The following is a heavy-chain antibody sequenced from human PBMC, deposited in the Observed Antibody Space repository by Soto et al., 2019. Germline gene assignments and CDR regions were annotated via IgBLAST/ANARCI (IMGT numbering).Heavy chain of an antibody. CDR2: INAGNGNT. D-gene: IGHD3-10*01. Sequence: GASVKVSCKASGYTFTSYAMHWVRQAPGQRLEWMGWINAGNGNTKYSQKFQGRVTITRDTSASTAYMELSSLRSEDTAVYYCARDYNYYGSGSSNYYYYYYMDVWGKGTTVTVSS. V-gene: IGHV1-3*01. CDR3: ARDYNYYGSGSSNYYYYYYMDV. J-gene: IGHJ6*03. CDR1: GYTFTSYA.